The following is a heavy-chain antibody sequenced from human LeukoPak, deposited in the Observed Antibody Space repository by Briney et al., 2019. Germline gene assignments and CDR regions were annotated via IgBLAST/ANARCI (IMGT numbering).Heavy chain of an antibody. Sequence: PSETLSLTCAVYGGSFSGYYWSWIRQPPGKGLEWIGEINHSGSTNYNPPLKSRVTISVDTSKNQFSLKLSSVTAADTAVYYCARDGLRYFDWLLSSYLDYWGQGTLVTVSS. V-gene: IGHV4-34*01. J-gene: IGHJ4*02. D-gene: IGHD3-9*01. CDR2: INHSGST. CDR1: GGSFSGYY. CDR3: ARDGLRYFDWLLSSYLDY.